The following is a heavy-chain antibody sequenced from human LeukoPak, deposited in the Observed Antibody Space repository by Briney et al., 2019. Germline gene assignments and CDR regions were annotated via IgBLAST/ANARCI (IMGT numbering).Heavy chain of an antibody. CDR3: ARDIQPWDYYYGMDV. J-gene: IGHJ6*02. D-gene: IGHD5-18*01. CDR2: ISYDGSNK. Sequence: GGSLRLSCAASGFTFSSYAMHWVRQAPGKGLEWVAVISYDGSNKYYADSVKGRFTISRDNSKNTLYLQMNSLRAEDTAVYCCARDIQPWDYYYGMDVWGRGTTVTVSS. CDR1: GFTFSSYA. V-gene: IGHV3-30-3*01.